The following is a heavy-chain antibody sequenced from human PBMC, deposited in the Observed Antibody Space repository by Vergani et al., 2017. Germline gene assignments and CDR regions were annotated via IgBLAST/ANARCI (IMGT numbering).Heavy chain of an antibody. V-gene: IGHV3-49*03. Sequence: EVQLVESGGGLVQPGRSLRLSCTASGFTFGDYAMSWFRQAPGKGLEWVGFIRSKAYGGTTEYAASVKGRFTISRDDSKSIAYLQMNSLKTEDTAVYYCARSQKRESLYYYDSSGYPLWGQGTLVTVSS. CDR3: ARSQKRESLYYYDSSGYPL. CDR2: IRSKAYGGTT. J-gene: IGHJ4*02. D-gene: IGHD3-22*01. CDR1: GFTFGDYA.